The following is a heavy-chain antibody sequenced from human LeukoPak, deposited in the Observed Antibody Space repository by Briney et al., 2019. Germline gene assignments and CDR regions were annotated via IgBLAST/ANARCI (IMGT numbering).Heavy chain of an antibody. J-gene: IGHJ4*02. Sequence: GRSLTLSCAASGFTFSCYSMNWVRQAPGKGLEWVSYISSSSSTIYYADSVKGRFTISRDNAKNSLYLQMNSLRAEDTAVYYCARDLTGRGGDFWSGYYTGHYFDYWGQGRKVSVCS. D-gene: IGHD3-3*01. CDR3: ARDLTGRGGDFWSGYYTGHYFDY. CDR2: ISSSSSTI. V-gene: IGHV3-48*01. CDR1: GFTFSCYS.